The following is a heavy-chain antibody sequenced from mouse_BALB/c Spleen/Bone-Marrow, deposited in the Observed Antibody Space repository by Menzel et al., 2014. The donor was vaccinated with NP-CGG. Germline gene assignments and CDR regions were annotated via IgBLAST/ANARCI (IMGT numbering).Heavy chain of an antibody. CDR2: ISSGSTAI. D-gene: IGHD4-1*01. J-gene: IGHJ1*01. CDR3: TRGGNWDDFDV. Sequence: EVHLVESGGGLVQPGGSRKPSCAASGFTFSSFGMHWVRQAPEKGLEWVAYISSGSTAIFYADTVKGRFTISRDNPKNTLFLQMTSLRSEDTAMYYCTRGGNWDDFDVWGAGTTVTVSS. CDR1: GFTFSSFG. V-gene: IGHV5-17*02.